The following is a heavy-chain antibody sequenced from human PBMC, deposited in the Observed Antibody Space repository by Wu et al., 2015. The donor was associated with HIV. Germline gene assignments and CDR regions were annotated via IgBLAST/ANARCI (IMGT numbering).Heavy chain of an antibody. D-gene: IGHD2-15*01. V-gene: IGHV1-18*01. J-gene: IGHJ5*02. CDR3: ARDLMCSGGSCYSTRGWFDP. CDR2: ISAYNGNT. Sequence: QVQPVQSGGEVKKPGASVKVSCKASGYTFTSYGISWVRQAPGQGLEWMGWISAYNGNTNYAQKLQGRVTMTTDTSTSTAYMELRSLRSDDTAVYYCARDLMCSGGSCYSTRGWFDPWGQGTLVTVSS. CDR1: GYTFTSYG.